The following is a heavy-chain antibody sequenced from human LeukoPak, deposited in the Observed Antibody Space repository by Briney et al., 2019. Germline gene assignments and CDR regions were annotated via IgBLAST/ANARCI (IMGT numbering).Heavy chain of an antibody. CDR1: GYTFTGYY. V-gene: IGHV1-2*02. D-gene: IGHD2-2*01. CDR3: ASGYCSSTSCQTVHYYYYYMDV. CDR2: INPNSGGT. Sequence: ASVKVSRKASGYTFTGYYMHWLRQAPGQGLEWMGWINPNSGGTNYAQKFQGRVTITRDTPISTAYMELSRLRSDDTAVYYCASGYCSSTSCQTVHYYYYYMDVWGKGTTVTVSS. J-gene: IGHJ6*03.